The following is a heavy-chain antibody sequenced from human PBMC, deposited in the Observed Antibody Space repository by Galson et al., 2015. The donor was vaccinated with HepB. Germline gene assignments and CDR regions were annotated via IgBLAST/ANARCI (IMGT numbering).Heavy chain of an antibody. CDR1: GFTFSGSA. Sequence: SLRLSCAASGFTFSGSAMHWVRQASGKGLEWVGRIRSKTNSYATAYAASVQGRFTISRDDSKNTAYLQMNSLKTEDTAVYYCTSLYYYDSSGYERAWGQGTLVTVSS. D-gene: IGHD3-22*01. J-gene: IGHJ5*02. CDR2: IRSKTNSYAT. CDR3: TSLYYYDSSGYERA. V-gene: IGHV3-73*01.